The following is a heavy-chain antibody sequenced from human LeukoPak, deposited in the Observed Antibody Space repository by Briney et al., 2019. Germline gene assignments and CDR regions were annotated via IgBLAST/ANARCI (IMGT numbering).Heavy chain of an antibody. Sequence: ASVKVSCKASGYTFTSYAMHWVRQAPGQRLEWMGWINAGNGNTKYSQKFQGRVTITRDTSASTAYMELSSLRSEDTAVYYCARDQQGFGELLPFFDYWGQGTLVTVSS. V-gene: IGHV1-3*01. CDR2: INAGNGNT. CDR3: ARDQQGFGELLPFFDY. J-gene: IGHJ4*02. CDR1: GYTFTSYA. D-gene: IGHD3-10*01.